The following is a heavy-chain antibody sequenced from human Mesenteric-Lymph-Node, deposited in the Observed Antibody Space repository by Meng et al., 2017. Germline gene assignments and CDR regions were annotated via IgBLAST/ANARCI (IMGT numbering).Heavy chain of an antibody. D-gene: IGHD3-9*01. J-gene: IGHJ4*02. Sequence: GGSLRLSCAASGFSFSSYALSWVRQAPGKGLEWVSAISGNAARTYYADSVKGRFSISRDSSKNTLYLQVNSLRAGDTAVYYCARGAYDDILTGAVQEFDYWGQGTLVTVSS. CDR3: ARGAYDDILTGAVQEFDY. CDR2: ISGNAART. V-gene: IGHV3-23*01. CDR1: GFSFSSYA.